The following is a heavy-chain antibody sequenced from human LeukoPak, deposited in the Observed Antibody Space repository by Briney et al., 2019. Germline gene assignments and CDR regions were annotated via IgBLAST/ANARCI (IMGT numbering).Heavy chain of an antibody. CDR3: ARDLGYSSSWYSPLDY. CDR1: GGSISSYY. V-gene: IGHV4-4*07. D-gene: IGHD6-13*01. CDR2: IYTSGST. J-gene: IGHJ4*02. Sequence: PSETLSLTCTVSGGSISSYYWSWIRQPAGKGLEWIGRIYTSGSTNYNPSLKSRVTMSVDTSKNQFSLKLSSVTAADTAVYYCARDLGYSSSWYSPLDYWGQGTLVTVSS.